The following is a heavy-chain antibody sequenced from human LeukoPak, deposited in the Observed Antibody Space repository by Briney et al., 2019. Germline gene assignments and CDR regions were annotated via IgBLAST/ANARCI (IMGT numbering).Heavy chain of an antibody. V-gene: IGHV3-23*01. Sequence: PGGSLRLSCAASGFTFSTDAMSWVRQAPGKGLEWVSSSGNRGSTYYTDSVKGRFTISRDNSKDTLYLEMNGLRAEDTAVYYCAKCDGFWSGYNGWGQGTLVIVSS. CDR1: GFTFSTDA. CDR2: SGNRGST. J-gene: IGHJ4*02. D-gene: IGHD3-3*01. CDR3: AKCDGFWSGYNG.